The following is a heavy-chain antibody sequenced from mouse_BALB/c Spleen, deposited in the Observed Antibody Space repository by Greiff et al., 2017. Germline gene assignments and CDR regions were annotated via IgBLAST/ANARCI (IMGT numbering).Heavy chain of an antibody. D-gene: IGHD2-2*01. J-gene: IGHJ2*01. CDR3: ARRYGYDGGFDY. V-gene: IGHV3-6*02. Sequence: EVQLQQSGPGLVKPSQSLSLTCSVTGYSITSGYYWNWIRQFPGNKLEWMGYISYDGSNNYNPSLTNRISITRDTSKNQFFLKLNSVTTEDTATYYCARRYGYDGGFDYWGQGTTLTVSS. CDR1: GYSITSGYY. CDR2: ISYDGSN.